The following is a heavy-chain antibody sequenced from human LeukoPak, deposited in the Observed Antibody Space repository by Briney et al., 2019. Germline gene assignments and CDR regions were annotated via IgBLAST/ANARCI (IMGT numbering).Heavy chain of an antibody. V-gene: IGHV5-51*01. D-gene: IGHD3-22*01. CDR3: ARPAYHYDSSGYSYYFDY. CDR2: IYPGDSDT. Sequence: GGSLKISCKGSGYSFTSYWIGWVRQMPGKGLEWMGIIYPGDSDTRYSPSFQGQVTISADKSISTAYLQWSSLKASDTAMDYCARPAYHYDSSGYSYYFDYWGQGTLVTVSS. CDR1: GYSFTSYW. J-gene: IGHJ4*02.